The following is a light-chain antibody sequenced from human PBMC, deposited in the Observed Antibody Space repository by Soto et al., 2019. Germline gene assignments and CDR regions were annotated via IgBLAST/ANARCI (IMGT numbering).Light chain of an antibody. J-gene: IGLJ1*01. V-gene: IGLV1-40*01. Sequence: QSVLTQPPLVSGAPGQRVTISCTGSNSNIGAGYDVHWYLQLPGTAPKLLVYTNNNRPSGVPDRFSGSKSGTSASLAITGLQAEDEADYYCQSYDSRLSAYVFGSGTKLTVL. CDR2: TNN. CDR1: NSNIGAGYD. CDR3: QSYDSRLSAYV.